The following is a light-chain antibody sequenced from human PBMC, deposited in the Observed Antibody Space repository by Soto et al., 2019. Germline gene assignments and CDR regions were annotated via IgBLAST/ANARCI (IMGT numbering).Light chain of an antibody. J-gene: IGKJ1*01. V-gene: IGKV1-39*01. CDR3: QHCYSPLRP. Sequence: DLRITNVSPSRCSPDGDTVTITCRDSRSDSTWLAWYQQIPGRAPKLLIYAASNLQSGVPSRFSGSGSGTDFTLTMISLQAEDGASYKCQHCYSPLRPFGQGTK. CDR2: AAS. CDR1: RSDSTW.